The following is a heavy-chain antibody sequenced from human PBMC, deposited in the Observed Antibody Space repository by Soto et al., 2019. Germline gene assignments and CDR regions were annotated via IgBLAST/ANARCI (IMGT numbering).Heavy chain of an antibody. CDR3: ARDLISSSPHFDY. CDR1: GYTFTGYY. J-gene: IGHJ4*02. V-gene: IGHV1-2*02. Sequence: ASVKVSCKASGYTFTGYYMHWVRQAPGQGLEWMGWINPNSGGTNYAQKFQGRVTMTRDTSISTAYMELSRLRSDDTAVYYCARDLISSSPHFDYWGQGTLVTVSS. D-gene: IGHD6-6*01. CDR2: INPNSGGT.